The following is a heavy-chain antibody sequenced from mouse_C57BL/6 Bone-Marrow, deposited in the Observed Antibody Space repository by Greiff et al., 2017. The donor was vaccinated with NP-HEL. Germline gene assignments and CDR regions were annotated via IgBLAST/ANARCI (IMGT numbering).Heavy chain of an antibody. CDR3: ARDYYGNYDYAMDY. J-gene: IGHJ4*01. V-gene: IGHV1-64*01. CDR2: IHPNSGST. D-gene: IGHD2-1*01. Sequence: PGQGLEWIGMIHPNSGSTNYNEKFKSKATLTVDKSSSTAYMQLSSLTSEDSAVYYCARDYYGNYDYAMDYWGQGTSVTVSS.